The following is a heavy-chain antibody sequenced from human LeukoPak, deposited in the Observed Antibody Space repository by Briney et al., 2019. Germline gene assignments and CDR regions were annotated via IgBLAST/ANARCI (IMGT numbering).Heavy chain of an antibody. J-gene: IGHJ4*02. CDR1: GFTFDDYG. Sequence: GGSLRLSCAASGFTFDDYGMSWVRQAPGKGLEWVANIKPDASDKHYVDSVKGRFTISRDNAKNSLFLQMNSLGFEDTAVYYCARGITGTSPGYWGQGTLVTVSS. V-gene: IGHV3-7*01. CDR2: IKPDASDK. D-gene: IGHD1-7*01. CDR3: ARGITGTSPGY.